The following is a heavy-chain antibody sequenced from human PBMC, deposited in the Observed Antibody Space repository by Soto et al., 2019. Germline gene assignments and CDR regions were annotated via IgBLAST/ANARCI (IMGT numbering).Heavy chain of an antibody. V-gene: IGHV3-21*01. Sequence: GRSMRLSCAASGFTFSSYTMNWVRQATGKGLEWVSSISSGSSYIYYAASVKGRFTISRDNARNSLYLQMTGRRDADTAVYYCARGVGSDSGTGYWGRGALVTVSS. CDR1: GFTFSSYT. D-gene: IGHD2-2*01. J-gene: IGHJ4*02. CDR3: ARGVGSDSGTGY. CDR2: ISSGSSYI.